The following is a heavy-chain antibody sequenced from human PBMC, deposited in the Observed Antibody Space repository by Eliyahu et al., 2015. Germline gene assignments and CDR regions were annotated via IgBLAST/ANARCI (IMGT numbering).Heavy chain of an antibody. CDR3: ARPLLLLWFGEPDPQDAFDI. J-gene: IGHJ3*02. CDR2: IYYSWST. V-gene: IGHV4-39*01. CDR1: GXSISXSXYX. D-gene: IGHD3-10*01. Sequence: QLQLQESGPGLVKPSETLSLTCTVXGXSISXSXYXWGWIRQPPGKGLEWIGSIYYSWSTYYNPSLKSRVTISVDTSKNQFSLKLSSVTAADTAVYYCARPLLLLWFGEPDPQDAFDIWGQGTMVTVSS.